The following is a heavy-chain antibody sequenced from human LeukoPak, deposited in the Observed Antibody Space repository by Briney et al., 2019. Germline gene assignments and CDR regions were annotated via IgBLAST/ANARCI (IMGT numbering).Heavy chain of an antibody. CDR3: AARKVRGVWFYLDY. CDR1: GFTVSAYA. D-gene: IGHD3-10*01. V-gene: IGHV3-23*01. CDR2: IYDDNT. J-gene: IGHJ4*02. Sequence: GGSLGLSCAASGFTVSAYAMAWVRQAPGKGLEWVSTIYDDNTYYADSVKGRFAISTDNSKNTLYLQMNSLRVEDTAVYFCAARKVRGVWFYLDYWGQGTLVTVSS.